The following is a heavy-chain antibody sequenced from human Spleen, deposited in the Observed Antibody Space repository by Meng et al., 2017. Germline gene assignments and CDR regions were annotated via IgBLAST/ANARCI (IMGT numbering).Heavy chain of an antibody. CDR2: INPKSGDT. CDR3: ARDEDISAAGKLFGDY. V-gene: IGHV1-2*06. Sequence: VQRVHAGAEVEKPGASVKVSCKPSGYNFPDYYIHWVRRAPGQGLEWMGRINPKSGDTHYAQKFQARGTMTGDTSISTAYMELSGLRSDDTAMYYCARDEDISAAGKLFGDYWGQGTLVTVSS. J-gene: IGHJ4*02. CDR1: GYNFPDYY. D-gene: IGHD6-25*01.